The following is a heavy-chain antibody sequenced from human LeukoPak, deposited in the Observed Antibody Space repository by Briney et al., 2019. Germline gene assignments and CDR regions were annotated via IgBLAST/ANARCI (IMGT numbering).Heavy chain of an antibody. CDR2: ISGSGDST. V-gene: IGHV3-23*01. J-gene: IGHJ4*02. CDR1: GFTFTNYV. CDR3: AREQSYGSGSYYVCYFDY. Sequence: GGSLRLSCAASGFTFTNYVMTWVRQAPGKGLEWFSVISGSGDSTYYADSVKGRFTISRDNSKNTLYLQMNSLRAEDTAVYYCAREQSYGSGSYYVCYFDYWGQGTLVTVSS. D-gene: IGHD3-10*01.